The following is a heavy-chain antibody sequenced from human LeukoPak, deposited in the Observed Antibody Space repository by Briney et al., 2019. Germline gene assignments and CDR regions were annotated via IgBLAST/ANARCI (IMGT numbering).Heavy chain of an antibody. CDR1: GFTVSSNY. Sequence: GGSLRLSCAASGFTVSSNYMTWVRQAPGKGLEWVSIIYSGDNTYYAGSVKGRFTISRDNSKNTLYLQMNSLRAEDTAVYYCARGAAGGLFDYWGQGTLVTVSS. V-gene: IGHV3-53*01. D-gene: IGHD3-10*01. CDR3: ARGAAGGLFDY. J-gene: IGHJ4*02. CDR2: IYSGDNT.